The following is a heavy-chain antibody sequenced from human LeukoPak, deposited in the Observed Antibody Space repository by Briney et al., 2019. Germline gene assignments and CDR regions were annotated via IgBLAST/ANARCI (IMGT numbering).Heavy chain of an antibody. J-gene: IGHJ4*02. CDR1: GGSISSYY. V-gene: IGHV4-4*09. CDR3: ARRGYSSSWYFDY. D-gene: IGHD6-13*01. CDR2: IYTSGST. Sequence: PSETLSLTCTVSGGSISSYYWRWIRQPPGKGLEWIGYIYTSGSTNYNPSLKSRVTISVDTSKNQFSLKLSSVTAADTAVYYCARRGYSSSWYFDYWGQGTLVTVPS.